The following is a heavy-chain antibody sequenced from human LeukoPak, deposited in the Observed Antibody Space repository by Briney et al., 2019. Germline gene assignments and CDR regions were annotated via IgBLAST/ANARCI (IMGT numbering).Heavy chain of an antibody. D-gene: IGHD1-14*01. CDR3: ARDSPPGFDAFDI. V-gene: IGHV3-53*01. Sequence: PGGSLRLSCAASGFAVSSNYMSWVRQAPGKGLEWVSVIYSGGSTYYADSVKGRFTISRDNSKNTLYLQMNSLRAEDTAVYYCARDSPPGFDAFDIWGQGTMVTVSS. CDR1: GFAVSSNY. CDR2: IYSGGST. J-gene: IGHJ3*02.